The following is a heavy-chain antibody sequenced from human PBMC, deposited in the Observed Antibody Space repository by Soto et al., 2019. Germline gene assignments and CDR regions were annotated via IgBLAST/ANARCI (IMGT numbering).Heavy chain of an antibody. V-gene: IGHV1-24*01. D-gene: IGHD4-17*01. CDR2: FDPEDGET. Sequence: GAPVTVSCGVSVYTLSGLTMHWVRQAPGKGLEWMGGFDPEDGETIYAQKFQGRVTMTEDTSTDTAYMELSSLRSEDTAVYYCARGGLRQDDAFDIWGQGTMVTVSS. CDR3: ARGGLRQDDAFDI. CDR1: VYTLSGLT. J-gene: IGHJ3*02.